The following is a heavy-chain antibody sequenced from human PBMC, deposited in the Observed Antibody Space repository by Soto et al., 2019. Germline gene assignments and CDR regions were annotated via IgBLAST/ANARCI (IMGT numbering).Heavy chain of an antibody. V-gene: IGHV3-21*01. CDR1: GFTFSSYS. CDR2: ISSSSTYI. J-gene: IGHJ5*01. D-gene: IGHD5-12*01. CDR3: ARSPVEIVATSLYRFDS. Sequence: EVQLVESGGGLVKPGGSLRLSCAASGFTFSSYSMNWVRQAPGKGLEWVSSISSSSTYIYYAYSVKGRFTISRDNAKNSLYLQMNSLRVEDTAVYYCARSPVEIVATSLYRFDSWGQGTLVTVSS.